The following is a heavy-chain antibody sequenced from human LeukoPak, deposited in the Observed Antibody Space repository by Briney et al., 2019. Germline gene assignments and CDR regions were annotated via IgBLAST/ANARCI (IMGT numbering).Heavy chain of an antibody. J-gene: IGHJ4*02. CDR2: ITGSGGTT. CDR1: GFTFNNYA. Sequence: GGSLRLSCAASGFTFNNYAMSWVRQAPGAGLEWVSAITGSGGTTYYADSVKGRFTISRDNSKNTLYLQMNSLRAEDTAVYYCAKGGSFSEGNIDYWGQGTLVTVSS. CDR3: AKGGSFSEGNIDY. D-gene: IGHD3-10*01. V-gene: IGHV3-23*01.